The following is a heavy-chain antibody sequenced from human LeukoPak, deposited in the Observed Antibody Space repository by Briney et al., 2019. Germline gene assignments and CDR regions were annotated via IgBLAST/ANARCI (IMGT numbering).Heavy chain of an antibody. CDR1: GGSISSYY. Sequence: SETLSLTCTVSGGSISSYYWRWIRQPAGKGLEWIGRIYSTGSTNYNPSLKSRVTMSVDTSKNQFSLRLRSVTAADTAVYYCARQIASAGTAGYDFWGQGALVTVSS. D-gene: IGHD6-13*01. J-gene: IGHJ4*02. CDR3: ARQIASAGTAGYDF. CDR2: IYSTGST. V-gene: IGHV4-4*07.